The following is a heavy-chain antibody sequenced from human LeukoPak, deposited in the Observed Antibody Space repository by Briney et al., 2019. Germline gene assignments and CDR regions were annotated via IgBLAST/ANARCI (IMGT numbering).Heavy chain of an antibody. Sequence: GGSLRLSCAASGFTFSSYAMHWVRQAPGKGLEWVAVISYDGSNKYYADSVKGRFTISRDNAKTSLYLQVNSLRAEDTAVYYCARSLWPEDYWGQGTLVTVSS. CDR1: GFTFSSYA. J-gene: IGHJ4*02. CDR2: ISYDGSNK. D-gene: IGHD5-18*01. V-gene: IGHV3-30*04. CDR3: ARSLWPEDY.